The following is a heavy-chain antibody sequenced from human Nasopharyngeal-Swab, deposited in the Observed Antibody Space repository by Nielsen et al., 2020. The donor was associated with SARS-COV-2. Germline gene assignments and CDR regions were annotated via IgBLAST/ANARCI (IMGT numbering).Heavy chain of an antibody. V-gene: IGHV3-30*03. D-gene: IGHD4-17*01. CDR1: GFTFSSFG. J-gene: IGHJ4*02. Sequence: GESLKISCAASGFTFSSFGMHWVRQAPGKGLGRVAFIAHDASNEYYGDSVKGRFSISRDSSKNTLYLQMDSLRGEDTAVYYCARDAPAHYGAFYWGRGTLVTVSS. CDR2: IAHDASNE. CDR3: ARDAPAHYGAFY.